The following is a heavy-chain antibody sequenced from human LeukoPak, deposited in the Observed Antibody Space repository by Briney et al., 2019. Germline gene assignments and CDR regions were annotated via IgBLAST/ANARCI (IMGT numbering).Heavy chain of an antibody. CDR2: ISGSGGST. Sequence: PGGSLRLSCAASGFTFSSYAMRWVRQAPGKGLEWVSAISGSGGSTYYADSVKGRFTISRDNSKNTLYLQMNSLRAEDTAVYYCAKGIVGATLVIDYWGQGTLVTVSS. CDR3: AKGIVGATLVIDY. V-gene: IGHV3-23*01. CDR1: GFTFSSYA. D-gene: IGHD1-26*01. J-gene: IGHJ4*02.